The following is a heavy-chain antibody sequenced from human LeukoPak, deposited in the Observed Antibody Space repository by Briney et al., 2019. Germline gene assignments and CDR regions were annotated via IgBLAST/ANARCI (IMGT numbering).Heavy chain of an antibody. D-gene: IGHD6-13*01. V-gene: IGHV3-30*03. J-gene: IGHJ4*02. CDR2: ISYDGSNK. CDR1: GFTFSSYG. Sequence: GGSLRLSCAASGFTFSSYGMHWVRQAPGKGLEWVAVISYDGSNKYYADSVKGRFTISRDNSKNTLYLQMNSLRAEDTAVYYCARGGSSSWKTPCDYWGQGTLVTVSS. CDR3: ARGGSSSWKTPCDY.